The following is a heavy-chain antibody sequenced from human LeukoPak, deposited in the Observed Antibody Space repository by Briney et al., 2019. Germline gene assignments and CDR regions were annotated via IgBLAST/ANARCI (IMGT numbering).Heavy chain of an antibody. CDR1: GFTFSSYA. Sequence: GGSLRLSCAVSGFTFSSYAMSWVRQAPGKGLEWVSGISGSGGRTYYADAVKGRFTISRDNSKNRLYLQMHRLRSDETAVYYCAKPVDYGGNSEIGAFDIWGQGTMVTVSS. D-gene: IGHD4-23*01. CDR3: AKPVDYGGNSEIGAFDI. CDR2: ISGSGGRT. V-gene: IGHV3-23*01. J-gene: IGHJ3*02.